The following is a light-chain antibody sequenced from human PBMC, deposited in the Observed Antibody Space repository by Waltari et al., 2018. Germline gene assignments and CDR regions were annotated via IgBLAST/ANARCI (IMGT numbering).Light chain of an antibody. CDR3: QTGGHGTWV. J-gene: IGLJ3*02. V-gene: IGLV4-69*01. CDR1: SGHSSNI. Sequence: QLVLTQSPTASASLGASVKPTCTLSSGHSSNIIAWHQQQPEKGPRYLMKVNSDGRHSKGDGIPDRFSGSSSGAARYLTIASLQSEDEADYYCQTGGHGTWVLGGGTKLTVL. CDR2: VNSDGRH.